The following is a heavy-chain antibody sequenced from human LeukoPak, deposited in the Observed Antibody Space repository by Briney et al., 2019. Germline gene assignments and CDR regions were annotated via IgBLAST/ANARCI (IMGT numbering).Heavy chain of an antibody. CDR1: GFTFSSYW. CDR3: AKDRCSSSNCHEAFEI. D-gene: IGHD2-2*01. J-gene: IGHJ3*02. CDR2: IKQDGSEK. Sequence: GGSLRLSCAASGFTFSSYWMSWVRQAPGKGLEWVANIKQDGSEKYYVDSVKGRFTISRDNSKNTLYLQMSSLRPEDTAMYYCAKDRCSSSNCHEAFEIWGQGTLVTVSS. V-gene: IGHV3-7*01.